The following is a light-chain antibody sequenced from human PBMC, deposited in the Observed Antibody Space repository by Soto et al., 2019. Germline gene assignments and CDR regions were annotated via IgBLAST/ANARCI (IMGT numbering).Light chain of an antibody. CDR3: MQALQTPAT. Sequence: IVMTQSPLPLPVTPGEPASISCRSSQSLLHSNGYNYLVWYLQKPGQSPQPLIYLGSNRASGVPDRFSGSGSGTDFTLKISRVEAEDVGVYYCMQALQTPATFGQGTKVEIK. V-gene: IGKV2-28*01. CDR2: LGS. J-gene: IGKJ1*01. CDR1: QSLLHSNGYNY.